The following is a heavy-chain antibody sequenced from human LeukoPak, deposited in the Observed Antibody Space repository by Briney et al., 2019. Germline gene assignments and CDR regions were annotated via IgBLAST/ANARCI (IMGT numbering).Heavy chain of an antibody. CDR3: AKDRSGYCSGGSCYSFDY. D-gene: IGHD2-15*01. J-gene: IGHJ4*02. CDR2: INPNSGGT. Sequence: ASVKVSCKTSGYTFTGYYMHWVRQAPGQGLEYMGWINPNSGGTNSAQKFQGRVTMTRDTSISTAYMELSRLKSDDTAVYYCAKDRSGYCSGGSCYSFDYWGQGTLVTVSS. CDR1: GYTFTGYY. V-gene: IGHV1-2*02.